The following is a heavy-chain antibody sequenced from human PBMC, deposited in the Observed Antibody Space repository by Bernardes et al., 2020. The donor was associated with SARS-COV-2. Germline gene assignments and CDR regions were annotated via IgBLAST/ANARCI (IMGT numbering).Heavy chain of an antibody. CDR2: IYWDDDK. V-gene: IGHV2-5*02. CDR1: GFSLSTSGVG. J-gene: IGHJ5*02. CDR3: AHIPYCSGGSCYNKGCVNSTLGEWWNWFDP. D-gene: IGHD2-15*01. Sequence: SGPTLVKPTQTLTLTCTFSGFSLSTSGVGVGWIRQPPGKALEWLALIYWDDDKRYSPSLKSRLTITKDTSKNQVVLTMTNMDPVDTATYYCAHIPYCSGGSCYNKGCVNSTLGEWWNWFDPWGQGTLVTVSS.